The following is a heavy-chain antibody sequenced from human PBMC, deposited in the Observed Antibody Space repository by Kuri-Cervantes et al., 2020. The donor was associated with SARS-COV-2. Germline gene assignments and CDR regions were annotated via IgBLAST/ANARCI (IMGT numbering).Heavy chain of an antibody. CDR3: ARGRYYDLY. CDR2: FDPEDGET. CDR1: GYTFTGYY. D-gene: IGHD3-22*01. Sequence: ASVKVSCKASGYTFTGYYMHWVRQAPGQGLEWMGGFDPEDGETIYAQKFQGRVTVTEDTSTDTAYMELSSLRSEDTAVYYCARGRYYDLYWGQGTRVTVSS. J-gene: IGHJ4*02. V-gene: IGHV1-24*01.